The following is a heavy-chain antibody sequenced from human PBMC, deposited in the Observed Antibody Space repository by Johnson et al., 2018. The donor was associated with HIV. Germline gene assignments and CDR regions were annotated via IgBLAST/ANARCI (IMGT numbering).Heavy chain of an antibody. CDR3: ARGGTAYWDRVSAFDI. D-gene: IGHD2-8*02. J-gene: IGHJ3*02. V-gene: IGHV3-23*04. CDR2: ISGSGGST. Sequence: VQLVESGGGLVQPGGSLRLSCAASGFTFSSYAMSWVRQAPGKGLEWVSAISGSGGSTYYADSVKGRFTISRDNSKNTLYLQMNSLRAEDTAVYYCARGGTAYWDRVSAFDIWGQGTMVTVSS. CDR1: GFTFSSYA.